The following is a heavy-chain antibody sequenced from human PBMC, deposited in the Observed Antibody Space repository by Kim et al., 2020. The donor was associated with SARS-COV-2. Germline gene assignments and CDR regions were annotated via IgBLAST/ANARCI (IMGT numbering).Heavy chain of an antibody. J-gene: IGHJ6*02. CDR3: AKAEPIDRERYFNWLVVSYYCYGMDV. CDR1: GFTFSSYA. D-gene: IGHD3-9*01. CDR2: ISGSGGST. V-gene: IGHV3-23*01. Sequence: GGSLRLSCAASGFTFSSYAMSWVRQAPGKGLEWVSAISGSGGSTYYADSVKGRFTISRDNSKNTLYLQMNSLRAEDTAVYYCAKAEPIDRERYFNWLVVSYYCYGMDVWGQGTTVTVSS.